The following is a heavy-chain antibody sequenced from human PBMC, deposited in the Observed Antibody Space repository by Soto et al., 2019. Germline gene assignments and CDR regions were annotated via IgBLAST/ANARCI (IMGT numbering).Heavy chain of an antibody. CDR2: ISGGGSST. J-gene: IGHJ4*02. CDR3: AKVPAYDYVWGTYYYFDY. Sequence: GGFLRLSCAASGFTFSNSAMSWVRQAPGKGLEWVSSISGGGSSTYYADSVKGRFTMSRDNSKNTLYLQMNSLRAEDTAVYYCAKVPAYDYVWGTYYYFDYWGLGALVTVSS. CDR1: GFTFSNSA. D-gene: IGHD3-16*01. V-gene: IGHV3-23*01.